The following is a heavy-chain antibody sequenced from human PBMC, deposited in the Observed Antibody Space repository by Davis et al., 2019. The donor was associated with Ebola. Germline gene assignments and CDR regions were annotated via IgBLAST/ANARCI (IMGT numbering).Heavy chain of an antibody. J-gene: IGHJ4*02. Sequence: AASVKVSCKASGYTFTSYYMHWVRQAPGQGLEWMGIINPSGGSTSYAQKFQGRVTMTRDTSTSTVDRELSSLRSEDTAVYYCGGGWLVLPNYWGQGTLVTVSS. CDR2: INPSGGST. V-gene: IGHV1-46*01. D-gene: IGHD6-19*01. CDR3: GGGWLVLPNY. CDR1: GYTFTSYY.